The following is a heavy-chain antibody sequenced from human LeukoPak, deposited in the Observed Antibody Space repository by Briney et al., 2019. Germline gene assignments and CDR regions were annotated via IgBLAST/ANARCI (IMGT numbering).Heavy chain of an antibody. Sequence: ASVKVSCKASGNTFTSYHMHWVRQAPGQGLEIMGIINPSGGSTTYAQKFQGRVTMTRDTSTSTVYMELSSLRSEDTAVYYCAKLAAAGTAHYYFDYWGQGTLVTVSS. V-gene: IGHV1-46*01. CDR3: AKLAAAGTAHYYFDY. CDR2: INPSGGST. CDR1: GNTFTSYH. J-gene: IGHJ4*02. D-gene: IGHD6-13*01.